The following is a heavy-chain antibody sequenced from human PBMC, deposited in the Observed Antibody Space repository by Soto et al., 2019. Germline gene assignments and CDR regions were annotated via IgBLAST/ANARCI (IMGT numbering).Heavy chain of an antibody. CDR1: GYTFTSYA. V-gene: IGHV1-3*01. CDR2: INAGNGNT. CDR3: ARDLGGWPDY. J-gene: IGHJ4*02. Sequence: QVQLVQSGAAVKKPGASVKVSCKASGYTFTSYAIHWVRQAPGQRLEWMGWINAGNGNTKYSQKFQDRVTITRDTSASTAYMELRSLRSEDTAVYYCARDLGGWPDYWGQGTLVTVSS. D-gene: IGHD6-19*01.